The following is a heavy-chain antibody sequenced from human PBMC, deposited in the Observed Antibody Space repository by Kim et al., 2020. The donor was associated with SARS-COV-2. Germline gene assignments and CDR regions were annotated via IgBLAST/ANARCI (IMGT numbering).Heavy chain of an antibody. CDR2: ISWNSGSI. D-gene: IGHD3-10*01. CDR1: GFTFDDYA. V-gene: IGHV3-9*01. Sequence: GGSLRLSCAASGFTFDDYAMHWVRQAPGKGLEWVSGISWNSGSIGYADSVKGRFTISRDNAKNSLYLQMNSLRAEDTALYYCAKSVVRGDGYYYGMDVWGQGTTVTVSS. J-gene: IGHJ6*02. CDR3: AKSVVRGDGYYYGMDV.